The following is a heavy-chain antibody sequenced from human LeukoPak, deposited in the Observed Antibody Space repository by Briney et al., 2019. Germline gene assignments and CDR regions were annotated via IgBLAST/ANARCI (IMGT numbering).Heavy chain of an antibody. CDR3: ARGSNYGFDN. CDR2: INPSGGST. CDR1: GYTFTSYY. Sequence: GASVKVSCKASGYTFTSYYMHWVRRAPGQGLEWMGIINPSGGSTSYAQKFQGRVTVTRDTSIGTVYVELSRLTSDDTAIYYCARGSNYGFDNWGQGTLVTVSS. D-gene: IGHD5-18*01. J-gene: IGHJ4*02. V-gene: IGHV1-46*01.